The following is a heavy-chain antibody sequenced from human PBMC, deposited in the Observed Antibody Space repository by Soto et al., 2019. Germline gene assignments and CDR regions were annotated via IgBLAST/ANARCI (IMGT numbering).Heavy chain of an antibody. Sequence: GGSLRVSCAASGFTFSSYAMTGVRQAPGQWLEWLSFISPSTTTIYYADSVKVLFTISRDNAKYSLYLQMNSLRAEDTAVYYCAGDGARGGSRPDYGMDVWGQGTTVTVSS. CDR2: ISPSTTTI. CDR1: GFTFSSYA. CDR3: AGDGARGGSRPDYGMDV. J-gene: IGHJ6*02. D-gene: IGHD3-10*01. V-gene: IGHV3-48*04.